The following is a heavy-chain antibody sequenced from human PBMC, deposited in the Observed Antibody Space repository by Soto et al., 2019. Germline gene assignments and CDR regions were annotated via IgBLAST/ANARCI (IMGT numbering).Heavy chain of an antibody. J-gene: IGHJ4*02. CDR3: ARGPSGDKVDF. CDR1: GGSISSVYDC. D-gene: IGHD7-27*01. Sequence: QVQLQESGPILVKPSQTLSLTCTVSGGSISSVYDCWSWIRQSPDKGLEWIGHIYNGGTTYNNPSLTSRGTRSVDTSKNQFSLQLRSVTAADTAVYFCARGPSGDKVDFWGQGTLVTVSS. V-gene: IGHV4-30-4*01. CDR2: IYNGGTT.